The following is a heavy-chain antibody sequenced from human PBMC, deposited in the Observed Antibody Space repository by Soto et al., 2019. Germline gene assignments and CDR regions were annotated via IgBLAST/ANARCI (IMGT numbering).Heavy chain of an antibody. CDR2: ISPSSSFL. V-gene: IGHV3-21*06. J-gene: IGHJ4*02. CDR1: GFSFRSYY. Sequence: GGSLRLSCAASGFSFRSYYMIWVRQAPGRGLEWVSSISPSSSFLNYADSVKGRFTISRDNAKSSANLQMNSLRAEDTAVYYCARVGTDYGSGSPYYSDYWGQGTLVTVSS. D-gene: IGHD3-10*01. CDR3: ARVGTDYGSGSPYYSDY.